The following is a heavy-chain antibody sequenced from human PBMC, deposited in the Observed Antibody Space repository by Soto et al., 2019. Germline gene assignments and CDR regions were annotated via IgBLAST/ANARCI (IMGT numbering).Heavy chain of an antibody. J-gene: IGHJ4*02. Sequence: QVQLVESGGGVVQPGRSLRLSCAASGFTFSSYGMHWVRQAPGKGLEWVAVISYDGSNKYYADSVKGRFTISRDNSKNTLYLQMNSLRAEDTAEYYCAKDGPGIAVAGDHFDYWGQGTLVTVSS. CDR3: AKDGPGIAVAGDHFDY. V-gene: IGHV3-30*18. D-gene: IGHD6-19*01. CDR2: ISYDGSNK. CDR1: GFTFSSYG.